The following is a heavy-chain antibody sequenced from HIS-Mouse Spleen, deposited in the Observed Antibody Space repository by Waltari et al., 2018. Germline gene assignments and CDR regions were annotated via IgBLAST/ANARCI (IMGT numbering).Heavy chain of an antibody. D-gene: IGHD6-13*01. V-gene: IGHV4-39*07. Sequence: QLQLQESGPGLVKPSETLSLTCTVSGGSISSSSYYWGWIRQPPGKGLEWIGSIYYSGSTYYNPSLKSRVPISVDTSKTQFSLKLSSVTAADTAVYYCAREIPYSSSWYDWYFDLWGRGTLVTVSS. CDR1: GGSISSSSYY. CDR3: AREIPYSSSWYDWYFDL. J-gene: IGHJ2*01. CDR2: IYYSGST.